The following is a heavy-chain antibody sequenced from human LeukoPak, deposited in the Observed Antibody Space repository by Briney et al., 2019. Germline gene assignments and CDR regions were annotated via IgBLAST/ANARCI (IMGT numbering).Heavy chain of an antibody. V-gene: IGHV1-2*02. CDR1: GYTFTGYY. J-gene: IGHJ4*02. CDR2: INPNSGGT. CDR3: ARAQSSSWYYFDY. Sequence: ASVKVSCKASGYTFTGYYMHWVRQAPGQGLEWMGWINPNSGGTNYAQKFQGRVTMTGGTSISTAYMELSSLSSDDTAVYYCARAQSSSWYYFDYWGQGTLVTVSS. D-gene: IGHD6-13*01.